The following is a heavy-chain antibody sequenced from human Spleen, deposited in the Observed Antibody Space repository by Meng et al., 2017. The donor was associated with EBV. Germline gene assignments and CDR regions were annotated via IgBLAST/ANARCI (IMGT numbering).Heavy chain of an antibody. CDR2: ISASDYGGGT. J-gene: IGHJ4*02. Sequence: QFPLVSSRTEVQKPGASVKVSCEASGYSFPKYGIIWVRQAPGQGLEWMGSISASDYGGGTKYAQKLQGRVTMTADTTTATAYMELRSLTYDDTAVYYCARTNALDSWGQGTLVTVSS. CDR1: GYSFPKYG. CDR3: ARTNALDS. V-gene: IGHV1-18*01.